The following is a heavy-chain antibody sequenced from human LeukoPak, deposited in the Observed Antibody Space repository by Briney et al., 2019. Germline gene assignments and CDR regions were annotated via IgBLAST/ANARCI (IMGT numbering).Heavy chain of an antibody. Sequence: SETLSLTCTVSGYSIRSDYYWGWIRQSPGKGLEWIASVFHTGDTYYNPSVRSRVTISVDTSKNHFSLKLSSVTAADTAVYYCARDRGYSYGSYWGQGTLVTVSS. J-gene: IGHJ4*02. CDR2: VFHTGDT. V-gene: IGHV4-38-2*02. CDR1: GYSIRSDYY. D-gene: IGHD5-18*01. CDR3: ARDRGYSYGSY.